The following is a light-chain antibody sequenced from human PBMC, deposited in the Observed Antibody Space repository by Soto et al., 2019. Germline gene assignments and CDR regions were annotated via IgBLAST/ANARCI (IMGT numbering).Light chain of an antibody. CDR1: SSNIGAGYD. CDR3: QSYDSSLSGFDV. CDR2: GNT. V-gene: IGLV1-40*01. Sequence: QSVLTQPPSVSGAPGQRVTISCTGSSSNIGAGYDVHWYQQLPGTAPKLLIYGNTNRPSGVPDRFSGSKSGTSASLAITGLQAEVEADYYCQSYDSSLSGFDVFGTGTKVTVL. J-gene: IGLJ1*01.